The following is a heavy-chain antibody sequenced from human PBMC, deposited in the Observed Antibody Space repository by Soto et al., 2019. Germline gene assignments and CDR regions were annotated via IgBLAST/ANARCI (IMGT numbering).Heavy chain of an antibody. CDR1: GFTFSSYA. D-gene: IGHD3-9*01. J-gene: IGHJ4*02. CDR3: AKSAREYSSSSAENVLRYFEWLVFDY. CDR2: ISGSGGST. Sequence: VGSLRLSCAASGFTFSSYAMSWVRQAPGKGLEWVSAISGSGGSTYYADSVKGRFTISRDNSKNTLYLQMNSLRAEDTAVYYCAKSAREYSSSSAENVLRYFEWLVFDYWGQGTLVTVSS. V-gene: IGHV3-23*01.